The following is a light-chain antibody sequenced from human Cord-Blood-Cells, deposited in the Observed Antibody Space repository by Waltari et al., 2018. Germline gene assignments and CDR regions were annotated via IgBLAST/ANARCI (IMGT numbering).Light chain of an antibody. V-gene: IGKV1-33*01. J-gene: IGKJ4*01. CDR1: QDISNY. CDR3: QQYDNLPLT. CDR2: DAS. Sequence: DIQMTQSPSSLSASVGDRVTRTCQASQDISNYLNWYQQKPGKAPKPLIYDASNLETGVPSRFSGSGSGTDFTFTISSLQPEDIATYYCQQYDNLPLTFGGGTKVEIK.